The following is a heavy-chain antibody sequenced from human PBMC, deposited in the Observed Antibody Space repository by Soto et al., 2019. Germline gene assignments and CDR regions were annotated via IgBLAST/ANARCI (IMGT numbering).Heavy chain of an antibody. CDR2: FDPEDGET. CDR1: GYTLTELS. J-gene: IGHJ3*02. CDR3: ATVLRGAFDI. D-gene: IGHD2-15*01. V-gene: IGHV1-24*01. Sequence: ASVNVSCKFSGYTLTELSIHWVRQAPGKGLEWMGGFDPEDGETIYAQKFQGRVTMTEDTSTDTAYMELSSLRSEDTAVYYCATVLRGAFDIWGQGTMVTVSS.